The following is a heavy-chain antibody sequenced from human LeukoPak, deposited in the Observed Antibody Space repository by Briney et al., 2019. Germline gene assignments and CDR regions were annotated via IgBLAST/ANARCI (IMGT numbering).Heavy chain of an antibody. Sequence: GGSLRLSCAASGFRFSSYWMSWIRQAPGKGLEWLSFINSAGDNIYYADSVKGRFTISRDNAKKTLYLEMNSLRMEDTAIYYCATSRVFDYWGQGTLVTVSS. J-gene: IGHJ4*02. V-gene: IGHV3-11*04. CDR3: ATSRVFDY. CDR1: GFRFSSYW. CDR2: INSAGDNI.